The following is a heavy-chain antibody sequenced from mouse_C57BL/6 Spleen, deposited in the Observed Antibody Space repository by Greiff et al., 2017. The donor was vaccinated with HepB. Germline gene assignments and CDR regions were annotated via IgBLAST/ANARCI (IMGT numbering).Heavy chain of an antibody. CDR3: ARLREFAY. V-gene: IGHV2-6*01. CDR1: GFSLTSYG. D-gene: IGHD1-1*01. CDR2: IWGVGST. Sequence: VKLMESGPGLVAPSQSLSITCTVSGFSLTSYGVDWVRQSPGKGLEWLGVIWGVGSTNYNSALKSRQSISKDNSKSQVFLKMNSLQTDDTAMYYCARLREFAYWGQGTLVTVSA. J-gene: IGHJ3*01.